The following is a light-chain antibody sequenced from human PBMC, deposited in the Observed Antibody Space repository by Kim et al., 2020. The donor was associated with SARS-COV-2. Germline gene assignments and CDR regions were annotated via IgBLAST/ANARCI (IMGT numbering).Light chain of an antibody. J-gene: IGKJ4*01. V-gene: IGKV1-5*03. CDR3: QQYNSYSLT. CDR1: QSISSW. Sequence: SASVGDRVTITCRASQSISSWLAWYQQKPGKAPKLLINRASSLESGVPSRFSGSGSGTEFTLTISSLQPDDFATYYCQQYNSYSLTFGGGTKLEI. CDR2: RAS.